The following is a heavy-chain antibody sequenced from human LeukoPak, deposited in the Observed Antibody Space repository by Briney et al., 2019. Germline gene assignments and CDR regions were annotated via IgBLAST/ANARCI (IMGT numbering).Heavy chain of an antibody. V-gene: IGHV4-4*02. D-gene: IGHD3-10*01. J-gene: IGHJ6*03. Sequence: SETLSLTCAVSGGSISSSNWWSWVRQPPGKGLEWVGEIYHSGSTYYNPSLKSRVTISVDRSKNQFSLKLSSVTAADTAVYYCARTPVRAYYMDVWGKGTTVTVSS. CDR2: IYHSGST. CDR1: GGSISSSNW. CDR3: ARTPVRAYYMDV.